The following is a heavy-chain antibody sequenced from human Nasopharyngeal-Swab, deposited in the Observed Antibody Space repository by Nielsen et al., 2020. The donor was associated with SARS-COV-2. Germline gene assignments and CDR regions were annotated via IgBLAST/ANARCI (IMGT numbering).Heavy chain of an antibody. J-gene: IGHJ4*02. V-gene: IGHV3-33*06. Sequence: GSLRLSCAASGFTFSSYGMHWVRQAPGKGLEWVAVIWYDGSNKYYADSVKGRFTISRDNSKNTLYLQMNSLRAEDTAVYYCANLPIAVAGLDYWGQGTLVTVSS. D-gene: IGHD6-19*01. CDR3: ANLPIAVAGLDY. CDR1: GFTFSSYG. CDR2: IWYDGSNK.